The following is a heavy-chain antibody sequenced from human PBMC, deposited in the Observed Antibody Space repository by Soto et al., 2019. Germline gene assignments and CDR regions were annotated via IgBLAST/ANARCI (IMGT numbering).Heavy chain of an antibody. V-gene: IGHV3-21*01. D-gene: IGHD3-22*01. J-gene: IGHJ5*02. CDR1: GFTFSSYS. CDR3: ARAYDSSGYYPYWWFDP. Sequence: ESGGGLVKPGGSLRLSCAASGFTFSSYSMNWVRQAPGKGLEWVSSISSSSSYIYYADSVKGRFTISRDNAKNSLYLQMNSLRAEDTAVYYCARAYDSSGYYPYWWFDPWGQGTLVTVSS. CDR2: ISSSSSYI.